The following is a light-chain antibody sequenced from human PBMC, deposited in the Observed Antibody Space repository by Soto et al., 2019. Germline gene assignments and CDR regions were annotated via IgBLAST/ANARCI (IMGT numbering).Light chain of an antibody. J-gene: IGKJ1*01. CDR3: QQYGSSPRT. V-gene: IGKV3-20*01. CDR2: GAS. Sequence: EIVLTQSPGTLSLSPGERATLSCRASQSVSNNYLAWYQQKPGQAPRFVIYGASARASGIPDRFSGGGSGTDFTLTISRLEPEDFAVYYCQQYGSSPRTFGQGTKVDIK. CDR1: QSVSNNY.